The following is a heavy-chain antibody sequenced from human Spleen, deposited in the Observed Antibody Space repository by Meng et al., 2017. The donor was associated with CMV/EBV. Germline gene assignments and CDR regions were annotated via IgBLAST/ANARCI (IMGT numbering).Heavy chain of an antibody. CDR3: ATGRDGYNVDY. V-gene: IGHV1-2*04. Sequence: YCKASGYTFTGYYMHWVRQAPGQGLEWMGWINPNSGGTNYAQKFQGWVTMTRDTSISTAYMELSRLRSDDTAVYYCATGRDGYNVDYWAREPWSPSPQ. CDR1: GYTFTGYY. J-gene: IGHJ4*02. CDR2: INPNSGGT. D-gene: IGHD5-24*01.